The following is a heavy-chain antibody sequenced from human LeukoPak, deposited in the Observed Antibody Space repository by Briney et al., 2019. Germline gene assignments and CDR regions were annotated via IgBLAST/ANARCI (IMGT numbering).Heavy chain of an antibody. J-gene: IGHJ3*02. CDR1: GGSFSGYY. CDR3: AGSYSLYYAFDI. Sequence: SETLSLTCAVYGGSFSGYYWSWIRQPPGKGLEWIGEINHSGSTNYNPSLKSRVTISVDTSKNQFSLKLSSVTAADTAVYYCAGSYSLYYAFDIWGQGTMVTVSS. D-gene: IGHD5-18*01. V-gene: IGHV4-34*01. CDR2: INHSGST.